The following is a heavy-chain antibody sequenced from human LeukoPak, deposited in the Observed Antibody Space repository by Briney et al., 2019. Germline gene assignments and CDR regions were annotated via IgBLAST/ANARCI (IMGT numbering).Heavy chain of an antibody. CDR2: ISGSGGST. V-gene: IGHV3-23*01. D-gene: IGHD2-2*01. CDR3: AKGRVVVVPAAILFDY. Sequence: GGSLRLSCAASGFTVNNNHMNWVRQAPGKGLEWVSAISGSGGSTYYADSVKGRFTISRDNSKNTLYLQMNSLRAEDTAVYYCAKGRVVVVPAAILFDYWGQGTLVTVSS. CDR1: GFTVNNNH. J-gene: IGHJ4*02.